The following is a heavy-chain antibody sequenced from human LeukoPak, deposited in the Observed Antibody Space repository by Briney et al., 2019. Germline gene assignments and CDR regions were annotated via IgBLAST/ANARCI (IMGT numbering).Heavy chain of an antibody. CDR2: ISAYNGNT. CDR3: ARGGYYYDSGGYYYGVEYFQH. CDR1: GYTFTSYG. Sequence: ASVKVSCKASGYTFTSYGISWVRQAPGQGLEWMGWISAYNGNTNYAQKLQGRVTMTTDTSTSTAYMELRSLRSDDTAVYYCARGGYYYDSGGYYYGVEYFQHWGQGTLVTVSS. V-gene: IGHV1-18*01. J-gene: IGHJ1*01. D-gene: IGHD3-22*01.